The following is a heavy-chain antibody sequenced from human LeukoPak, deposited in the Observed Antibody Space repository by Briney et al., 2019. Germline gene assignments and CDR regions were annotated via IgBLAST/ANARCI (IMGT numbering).Heavy chain of an antibody. Sequence: SETLSLTCAVSGYSISSGHYWGWIRQPPGKGLEWIGSIYHSGSTYYNPSLKSRVTISVDTSKNQFSLKVNSVTAADTAVYYCGRAQGATDYWGQGTLVTVSA. CDR1: GYSISSGHY. CDR2: IYHSGST. D-gene: IGHD1-26*01. J-gene: IGHJ4*02. CDR3: GRAQGATDY. V-gene: IGHV4-38-2*01.